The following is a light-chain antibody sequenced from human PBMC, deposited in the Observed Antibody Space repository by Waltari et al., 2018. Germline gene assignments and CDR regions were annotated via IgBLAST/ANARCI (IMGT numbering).Light chain of an antibody. CDR1: RSDVGSDNL. CDR3: CSYAGSSTYYV. V-gene: IGLV2-23*01. CDR2: EGS. J-gene: IGLJ1*01. Sequence: QSALTQPASVSGSPGQSSTISCTGTRSDVGSDNLVSWYQQHPGKAPKLMIYEGSKRPSGVSNRFSGSKSGNTASLTISGLQAEDEADYYCCSYAGSSTYYVFGTGTKITVL.